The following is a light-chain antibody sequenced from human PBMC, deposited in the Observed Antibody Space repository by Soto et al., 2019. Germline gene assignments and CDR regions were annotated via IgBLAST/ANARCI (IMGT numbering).Light chain of an antibody. V-gene: IGKV1-8*01. CDR3: QQYYSYPPT. CDR1: QGISSY. Sequence: AIRMTQSPSSFSASTGDRVTITCRASQGISSYLAWYQQKPGKAPKLLIYAASTLQSGVPSRFSGSGSGTDFTLTICCLHSEDFATYYCQQYYSYPPTFGQGTKLEIK. J-gene: IGKJ2*01. CDR2: AAS.